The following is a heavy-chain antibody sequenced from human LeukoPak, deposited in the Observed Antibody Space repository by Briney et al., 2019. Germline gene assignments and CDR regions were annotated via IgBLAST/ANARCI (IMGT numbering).Heavy chain of an antibody. V-gene: IGHV4-34*01. CDR3: ARLVVVVPAAGYYYYYMDV. Sequence: PSETLSLTCAVYGGSFSGYYWSWIRQPPGKGLEWIGEINHSGSTNYNPSLKSRVTISVDTSKNQFSLKLSSVTAADTAVYYCARLVVVVPAAGYYYYYMDVWGKGTTVTISS. CDR2: INHSGST. J-gene: IGHJ6*03. CDR1: GGSFSGYY. D-gene: IGHD2-2*01.